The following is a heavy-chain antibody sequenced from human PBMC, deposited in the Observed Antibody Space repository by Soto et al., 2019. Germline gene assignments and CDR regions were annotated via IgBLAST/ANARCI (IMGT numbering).Heavy chain of an antibody. CDR1: DGSISNYY. V-gene: IGHV4-59*01. CDR2: IHYSGST. D-gene: IGHD1-7*01. J-gene: IGHJ5*02. Sequence: QVQLQESGPGLVKPSETLSLTCTVSDGSISNYYWTWIRQPPGKGLEWIGSIHYSGSTHYNPSLKSRVTISVDTSKNQFSLKLNSVTAADTAVYYCARDSNSNWFDPWGQGTLVTVSS. CDR3: ARDSNSNWFDP.